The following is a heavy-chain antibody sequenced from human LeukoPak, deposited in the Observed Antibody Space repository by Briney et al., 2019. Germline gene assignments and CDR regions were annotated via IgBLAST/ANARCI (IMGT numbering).Heavy chain of an antibody. Sequence: SETLSLTCTVSSGSISSSSHCWGWIRQPPGKGLEWIGSIYYSGNAYYNPSLKSRVTISVDTSKNQFSLKLSSVTAADTAVYYCARQDVSAYRLGHFDFWGQGTLVTVSS. J-gene: IGHJ4*02. D-gene: IGHD2-21*01. CDR1: SGSISSSSHC. CDR3: ARQDVSAYRLGHFDF. V-gene: IGHV4-39*01. CDR2: IYYSGNA.